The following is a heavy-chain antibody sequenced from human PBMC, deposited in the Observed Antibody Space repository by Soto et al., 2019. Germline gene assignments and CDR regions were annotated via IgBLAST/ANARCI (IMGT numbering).Heavy chain of an antibody. J-gene: IGHJ3*02. D-gene: IGHD3-10*02. CDR3: ARDRRAVYYGRGPTDAFDI. CDR2: INPNSGGT. Sequence: GASVKVSCKASGYTFTGYYMHWVRQAPGQGLEWMGWINPNSGGTNYAQKFQGWVTMTRDTSISTAYMELSRLRSDDTAVYYCARDRRAVYYGRGPTDAFDIWGQGTMVTVSS. CDR1: GYTFTGYY. V-gene: IGHV1-2*04.